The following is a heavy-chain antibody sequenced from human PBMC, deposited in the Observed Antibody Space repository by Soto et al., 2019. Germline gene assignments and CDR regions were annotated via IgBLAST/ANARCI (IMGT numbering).Heavy chain of an antibody. CDR2: HYSGSTK. CDR3: ARDASLERPSALDI. CDR1: GFSVSSNY. D-gene: IGHD1-1*01. Sequence: GGSLRLSCAISGFSVSSNYLSWVRQAPGKGLEWVSVHYSGSTKNYADSVKGRFTISRDNAKKSLYLQMNSLRAEDTAVYYCARDASLERPSALDIWGQGTMVTVSS. J-gene: IGHJ3*02. V-gene: IGHV3-53*01.